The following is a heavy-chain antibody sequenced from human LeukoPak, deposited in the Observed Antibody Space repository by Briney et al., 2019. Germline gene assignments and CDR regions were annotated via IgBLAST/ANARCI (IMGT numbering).Heavy chain of an antibody. CDR1: GGSFSGQD. CDR3: ARAPQRPRSGYYY. J-gene: IGHJ4*02. D-gene: IGHD3-3*01. CDR2: INHSGST. Sequence: SETLSLTCAVYGGSFSGQDWSWIRQPPGKGLEWIGEINHSGSTNYHPSLKSRVTISVDTSKNQFSLNLSSVTAADTAVYYCARAPQRPRSGYYYWGQETRVTVSS. V-gene: IGHV4-34*01.